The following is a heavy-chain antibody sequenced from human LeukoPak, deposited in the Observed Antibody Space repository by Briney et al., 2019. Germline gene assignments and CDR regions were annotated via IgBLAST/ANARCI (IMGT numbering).Heavy chain of an antibody. D-gene: IGHD3-10*01. CDR2: IYYSGST. Sequence: SETLSLTCTVSGGSISSYYWSWIRQPPGKGLEWIGYIYYSGSTNYNPSLKSRVTISVDTSKNQFSLKLSTVTAADTAVYYCARDAGKVLWFGETYYYYGMDVWGQGTTVTVSS. CDR3: ARDAGKVLWFGETYYYYGMDV. V-gene: IGHV4-59*01. CDR1: GGSISSYY. J-gene: IGHJ6*02.